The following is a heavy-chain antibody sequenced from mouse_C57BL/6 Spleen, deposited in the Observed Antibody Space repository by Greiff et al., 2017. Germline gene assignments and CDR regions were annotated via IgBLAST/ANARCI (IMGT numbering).Heavy chain of an antibody. CDR3: ARSEDYDLAY. V-gene: IGHV1-54*01. CDR2: INPGSGGT. J-gene: IGHJ3*01. CDR1: GYAFTNYL. D-gene: IGHD2-4*01. Sequence: VKLMESGAELVRPGTSVKVSCKASGYAFTNYLIEWVKQRPGQGLEWIGVINPGSGGTNYNEKFKGKATLTADKSSSTAYMQRSSLTSEDSAVYFCARSEDYDLAYWGQGTLVTVSA.